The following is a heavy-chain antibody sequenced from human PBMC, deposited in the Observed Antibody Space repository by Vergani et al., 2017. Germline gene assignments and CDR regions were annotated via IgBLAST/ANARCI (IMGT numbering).Heavy chain of an antibody. D-gene: IGHD3-3*01. V-gene: IGHV1-8*01. CDR3: AXDLGTIFGVVTSHGYYYGMDV. CDR1: GYTFTSYD. CDR2: MNPNRGNT. J-gene: IGHJ6*02. Sequence: QVQLVQSGAEVKKPGASVKVSCKASGYTFTSYDINWVRQATGQGLEWMGWMNPNRGNTGYAQKFQGRVTMTRNTSISTAYMELSSLRSEDTAVYYCAXDLGTIFGVVTSHGYYYGMDVWGQGTTVTVSS.